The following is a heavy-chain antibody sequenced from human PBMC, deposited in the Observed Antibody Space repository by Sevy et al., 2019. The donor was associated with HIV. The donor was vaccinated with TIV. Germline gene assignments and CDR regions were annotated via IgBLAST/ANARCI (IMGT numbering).Heavy chain of an antibody. CDR3: ARALTWNWFDP. CDR2: IKHSGST. D-gene: IGHD3-9*01. J-gene: IGHJ5*02. V-gene: IGHV4-34*01. CDR1: GGSFSGYY. Sequence: SETLSLTCAVYGGSFSGYYWSWIRLPPGKGLEWIGEIKHSGSTNHNPSLKSRVTISVDTSKNQVSLKLSSVTAADTAVCYCARALTWNWFDPWGQGTLVTVSS.